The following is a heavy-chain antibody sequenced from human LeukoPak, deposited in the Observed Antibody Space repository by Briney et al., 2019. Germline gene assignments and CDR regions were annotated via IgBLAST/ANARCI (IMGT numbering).Heavy chain of an antibody. Sequence: SGGSLRLSCAASGLSFSSYAMSWIRHAPGKGLEWVSAISGSGGSTYYADSVKGRFTISRDNSKNTLYLQMNSLRAEDTAVYYCAKDSSSGWKAFDIWGQGTMVTVSS. D-gene: IGHD6-19*01. CDR3: AKDSSSGWKAFDI. CDR2: ISGSGGST. J-gene: IGHJ3*02. V-gene: IGHV3-23*01. CDR1: GLSFSSYA.